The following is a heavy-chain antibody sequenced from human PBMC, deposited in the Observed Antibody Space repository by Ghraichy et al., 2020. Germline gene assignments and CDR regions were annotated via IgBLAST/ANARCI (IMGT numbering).Heavy chain of an antibody. CDR3: ARDQLRFLEWLRGGMDV. D-gene: IGHD3-3*01. V-gene: IGHV4-34*01. CDR2: INHSGST. Sequence: SQTLSLTCAVYGGSFSGYYWSWIRQPPGKGLEWIGEINHSGSTNYNPSLKSRVTISVDTSKNQFSLKLSSVTAADTAVYYCARDQLRFLEWLRGGMDVWGQGTTVTVSS. J-gene: IGHJ6*02. CDR1: GGSFSGYY.